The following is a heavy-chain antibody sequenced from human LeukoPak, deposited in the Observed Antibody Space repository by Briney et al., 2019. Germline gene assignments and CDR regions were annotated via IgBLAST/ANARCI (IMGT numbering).Heavy chain of an antibody. J-gene: IGHJ6*02. Sequence: GGSLRLSCAASGFTVSSNSMSWVRQAPGKGLEWVSVINSGGGTYYTDSVKGRFTISRDNSKNTMYLQMNSLRAEDTAVYHCARERFTMIRGVMYYNGIDVWGQGTTVTVSS. CDR1: GFTVSSNS. CDR3: ARERFTMIRGVMYYNGIDV. CDR2: INSGGGT. V-gene: IGHV3-53*01. D-gene: IGHD3-10*01.